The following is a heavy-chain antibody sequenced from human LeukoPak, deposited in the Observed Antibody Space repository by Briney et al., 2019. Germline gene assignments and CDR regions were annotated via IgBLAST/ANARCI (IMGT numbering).Heavy chain of an antibody. CDR2: IIPIFGTA. Sequence: WSSVKVSCKASGDTFSSYAIGWVQQAPGQGLEWIGRIIPIFGTANYAQKFQGRVTITTDESTSTAYMELSSLRSEVTALYYCASMLNGPYGDYTPFDYWGQGTLVTVSS. CDR3: ASMLNGPYGDYTPFDY. V-gene: IGHV1-69*05. D-gene: IGHD4-17*01. J-gene: IGHJ4*02. CDR1: GDTFSSYA.